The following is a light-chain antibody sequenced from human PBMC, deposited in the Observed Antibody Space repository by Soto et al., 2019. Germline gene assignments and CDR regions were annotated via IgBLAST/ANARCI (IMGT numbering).Light chain of an antibody. Sequence: DIQMTQSPSSLSASVGDTVTITCRASQGISSWLAWYQQKPGKAPKLLIYAASTLQGGVPSRFSGSGSGPEFTLTISSLQPEDFATYYCQQLNSYPRWTFGQGTKVDIK. CDR3: QQLNSYPRWT. CDR1: QGISSW. V-gene: IGKV1-12*01. CDR2: AAS. J-gene: IGKJ1*01.